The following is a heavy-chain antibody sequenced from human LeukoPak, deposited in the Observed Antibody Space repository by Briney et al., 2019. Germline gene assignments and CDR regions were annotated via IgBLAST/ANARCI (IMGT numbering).Heavy chain of an antibody. CDR1: GFTVRSNY. V-gene: IGHV3-66*01. CDR3: ARDWDY. J-gene: IGHJ4*02. CDR2: IYSGGST. Sequence: RGDLTRTCTASGFTVRSNYMCWVRQALGKGLEWVSVIYSGGSTYYADSVKGRFTISRDNSKNTLYLQMNRLRAEDTAVYYCARDWDYWGQGTLVTVSS.